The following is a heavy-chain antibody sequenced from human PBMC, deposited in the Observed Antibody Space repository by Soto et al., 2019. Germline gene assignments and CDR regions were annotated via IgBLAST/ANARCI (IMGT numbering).Heavy chain of an antibody. J-gene: IGHJ4*02. Sequence: PGGSLRLSCAASGFTFSSYDMHWVRQATGKGLEWVSAIGTAGDTYYPGSVRGRFLISRDSSKNTVYLQMNSLRPEDTGVYFCARRLATTVSALGYWGQGDLVTAS. CDR2: IGTAGDT. CDR3: ARRLATTVSALGY. V-gene: IGHV3-13*01. CDR1: GFTFSSYD. D-gene: IGHD4-17*01.